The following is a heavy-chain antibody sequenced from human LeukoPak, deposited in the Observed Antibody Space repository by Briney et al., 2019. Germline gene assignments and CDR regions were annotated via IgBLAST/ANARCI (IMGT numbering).Heavy chain of an antibody. V-gene: IGHV1-69*04. CDR3: ARASSWYQLLSRFDP. Sequence: SVKVSCKASGGTFSSYAISWVRQAPGQGLEWMGRIIPILGIANYAQKFQGRVTITADKSTSTAYMELSSLRSEDTAVYYCARASSWYQLLSRFDPWGQGTLVTVSS. J-gene: IGHJ5*02. D-gene: IGHD2-2*01. CDR2: IIPILGIA. CDR1: GGTFSSYA.